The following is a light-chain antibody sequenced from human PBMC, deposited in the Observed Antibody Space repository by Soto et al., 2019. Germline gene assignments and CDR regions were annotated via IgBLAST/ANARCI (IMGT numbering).Light chain of an antibody. CDR1: SSNIGAGYD. CDR3: QSYDSSLRAWV. V-gene: IGLV1-40*01. J-gene: IGLJ3*02. CDR2: GNT. Sequence: QSVLTQPPSVSGAPGQRVTISCSGRSSNIGAGYDVHWYHHLPGTAPKLLIYGNTNRPSGISDRFSASKSGSSASLAITGLQAEDEAGYYCQSYDSSLRAWVFGGGTKLTVL.